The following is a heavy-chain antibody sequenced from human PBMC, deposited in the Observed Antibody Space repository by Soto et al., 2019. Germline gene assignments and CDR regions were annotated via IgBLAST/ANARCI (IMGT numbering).Heavy chain of an antibody. CDR3: ARGRHHQGMDV. J-gene: IGHJ6*02. CDR2: IGTAGDT. V-gene: IGHV3-13*01. Sequence: PGGSLRLSCAASGFTFSSYDMHWVRQATGKGLEWVSAIGTAGDTYYPGSVKSRFTISRENAKNSLYLQMNSLRAGDTAVYYCARGRHHQGMDVWGQGTTVTVSS. CDR1: GFTFSSYD. D-gene: IGHD2-2*01.